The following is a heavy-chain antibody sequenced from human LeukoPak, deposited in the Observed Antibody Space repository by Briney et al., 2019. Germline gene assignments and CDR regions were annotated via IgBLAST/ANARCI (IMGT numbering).Heavy chain of an antibody. CDR2: ISSSSSYI. CDR3: ARDVTPDDAFDI. V-gene: IGHV3-21*01. Sequence: GSLRLSCAACRFTFSSYSMNWVRQAPGKGLEWVSSISSSSSYIYYADSVKGRFTISRDNAKNSLYLQMNSLRAEDTAVYYCARDVTPDDAFDIWGQGTMVTVPS. J-gene: IGHJ3*02. CDR1: RFTFSSYS. D-gene: IGHD2-21*02.